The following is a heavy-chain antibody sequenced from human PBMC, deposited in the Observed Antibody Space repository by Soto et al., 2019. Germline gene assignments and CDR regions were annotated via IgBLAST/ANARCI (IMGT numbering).Heavy chain of an antibody. CDR2: IDTSGTKI. V-gene: IGHV3-11*01. Sequence: QVQLVESGGDLVKPGGSLRLSCAASGYTFSDYYMSWLRQAPGKGLEWISYIDTSGTKIYYADSMKGRFTITRDNAKNSLDLEMNSLRDEDTAVYYCASHYDMWSGYLSPVDYWGQGTLVTVSS. D-gene: IGHD3-3*01. CDR1: GYTFSDYY. CDR3: ASHYDMWSGYLSPVDY. J-gene: IGHJ4*02.